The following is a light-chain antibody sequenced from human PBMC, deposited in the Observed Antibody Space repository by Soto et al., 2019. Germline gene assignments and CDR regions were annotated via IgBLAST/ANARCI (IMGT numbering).Light chain of an antibody. CDR3: QHYVTWPLA. V-gene: IGKV3-15*01. CDR1: RGIGST. CDR2: DTS. Sequence: EVVMTQSPATLSVSPGERATLSCRASRGIGSTLAWYQQKPGQTPRLLIYDTSTRATGVPGRFIGSRSGTEFTLTITSLQSEDFAIYYCQHYVTWPLAFGAGTRVENK. J-gene: IGKJ4*01.